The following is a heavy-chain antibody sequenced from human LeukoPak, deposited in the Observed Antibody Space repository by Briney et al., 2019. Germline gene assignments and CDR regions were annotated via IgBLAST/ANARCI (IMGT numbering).Heavy chain of an antibody. D-gene: IGHD3-9*01. Sequence: PGRSLRLSCAASGFTFDDYAMHWVRQAPGKGLEWVSGISWNSGSIGYADSVKGRFTISRDTVKNSLYLQMNSLRAEDTALYYCAKDGDDILTGLADYWGQGTLVTVSS. J-gene: IGHJ4*02. V-gene: IGHV3-9*01. CDR1: GFTFDDYA. CDR2: ISWNSGSI. CDR3: AKDGDDILTGLADY.